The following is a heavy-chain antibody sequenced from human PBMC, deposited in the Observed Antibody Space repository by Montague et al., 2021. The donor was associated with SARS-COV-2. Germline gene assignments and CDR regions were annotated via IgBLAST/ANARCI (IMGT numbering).Heavy chain of an antibody. CDR3: AREAKAVSGRLDS. J-gene: IGHJ4*02. Sequence: SETLSLTCTVSSDSFSSSDWWCWVRQPPGKVLDWIGVISHGGTTNYKSSLKSRATMSIAKSKNQFSLKLTSVTAADTAVYYCAREAKAVSGRLDSWGQGTLVTVSS. CDR2: ISHGGTT. V-gene: IGHV4-4*02. CDR1: SDSFSSSDW. D-gene: IGHD6-19*01.